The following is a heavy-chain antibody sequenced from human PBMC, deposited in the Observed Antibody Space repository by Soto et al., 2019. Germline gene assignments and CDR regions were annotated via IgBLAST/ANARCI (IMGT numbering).Heavy chain of an antibody. CDR3: ARDRSTGDY. CDR1: CYTFTNYG. Sequence: XSVKVSCKASCYTFTNYGISWVRQAPGQXXXXXXXXRXXXGHXXYKXXXXXXAKXXXXXXXNTTYLALRRLRSDDTAVYYCARDRSTGDYWGQGTMVTVSS. CDR2: XRXXXGHX. J-gene: IGHJ4*02. V-gene: IGHV1-18*01.